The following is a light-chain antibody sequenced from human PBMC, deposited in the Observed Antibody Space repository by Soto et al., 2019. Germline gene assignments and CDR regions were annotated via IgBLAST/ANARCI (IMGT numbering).Light chain of an antibody. J-gene: IGKJ3*01. CDR2: AAS. CDR1: QSISSY. CDR3: QQSYSTLFT. Sequence: DLQMTQSPSSLSASVGDRVTITCRASQSISSYLNWYQQKPGKAPKLLIYAASRLQSGVPSRFSGSGSGTDFTLTISSLQPEDFATYHCQQSYSTLFTFGPGTKVDIK. V-gene: IGKV1-39*01.